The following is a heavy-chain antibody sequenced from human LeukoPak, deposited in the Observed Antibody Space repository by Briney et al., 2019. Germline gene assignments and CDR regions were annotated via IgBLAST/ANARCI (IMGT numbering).Heavy chain of an antibody. J-gene: IGHJ4*02. CDR3: ARGYYYGSGSYSDFDY. D-gene: IGHD3-10*01. CDR2: IYYSGST. CDR1: GGSVSSGSYY. Sequence: SETLSLTCTVSGGSVSSGSYYWSWIRQPPGKGLEWIGYIYYSGSTNYNPSLKSRVTISVDTSKNQFSLKLSSVTAADTAVYYCARGYYYGSGSYSDFDYWGQGTLVTVSS. V-gene: IGHV4-61*01.